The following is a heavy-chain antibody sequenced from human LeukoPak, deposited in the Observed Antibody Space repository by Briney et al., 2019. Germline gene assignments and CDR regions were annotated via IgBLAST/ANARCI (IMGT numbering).Heavy chain of an antibody. J-gene: IGHJ4*02. D-gene: IGHD3-10*01. CDR3: ATVYGSGSDS. CDR2: MKNKVAGGTT. V-gene: IGHV3-15*01. Sequence: PGGSLRLSCAASGFNFISAWMTWVRQAPGKGLEWVGRMKNKVAGGTTDYAAPVKGRFTISRDDSKNMLYLQMNSLKTEDTGVYYCATVYGSGSDSWGQGTLVTVSS. CDR1: GFNFISAW.